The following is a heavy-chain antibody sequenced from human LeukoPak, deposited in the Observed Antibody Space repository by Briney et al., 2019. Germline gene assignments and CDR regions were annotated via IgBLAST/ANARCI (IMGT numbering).Heavy chain of an antibody. CDR2: ISSSGSTI. D-gene: IGHD1-26*01. J-gene: IGHJ6*02. Sequence: GGSLTLSCAASGFTLSSYEMKWVRHAPGKGREWVSYISSSGSTIYYADSVKGRFTISRDNAKNALYVQMNSLRAEDTAVYYCARDRIVTYYYYGMDVWGQGTTVTVSS. CDR3: ARDRIVTYYYYGMDV. V-gene: IGHV3-48*03. CDR1: GFTLSSYE.